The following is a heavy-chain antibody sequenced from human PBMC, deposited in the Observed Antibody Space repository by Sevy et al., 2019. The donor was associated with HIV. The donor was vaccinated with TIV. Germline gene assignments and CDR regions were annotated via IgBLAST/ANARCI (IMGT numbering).Heavy chain of an antibody. V-gene: IGHV3-66*01. D-gene: IGHD3-10*01. CDR3: ARIGYYGSGIMDV. Sequence: GGSLRLPCAASGFTVSSNYMSWVRQAPGKGLEWVSVIYSGGSTYYADSVKGRFTISRDNSKNTLYLQMNSLRAEDTAVYYCARIGYYGSGIMDVWGQGTTVTVSS. CDR1: GFTVSSNY. CDR2: IYSGGST. J-gene: IGHJ6*02.